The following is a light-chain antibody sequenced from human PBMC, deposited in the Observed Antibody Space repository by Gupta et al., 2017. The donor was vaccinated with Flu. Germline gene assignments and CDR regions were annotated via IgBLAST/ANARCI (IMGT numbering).Light chain of an antibody. CDR1: QSVQTHY. CDR3: HQYDTTPWT. CDR2: ATS. J-gene: IGKJ1*01. Sequence: VLTQSPGTLSLSPGERATLSCTASQSVQTHYLAWYQQRPGQAPRVLIRATSNRAAGIPDRFRGSGSGTDFTLTINRLEPGDFAVYFCHQYDTTPWTFGQGTTVEIK. V-gene: IGKV3-20*01.